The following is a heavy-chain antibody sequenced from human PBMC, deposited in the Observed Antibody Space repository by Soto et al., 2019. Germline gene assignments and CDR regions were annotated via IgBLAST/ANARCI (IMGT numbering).Heavy chain of an antibody. CDR1: GFTFSSYG. V-gene: IGHV3-30*18. J-gene: IGHJ6*02. CDR2: ISYDGSNK. CDR3: AKDLGDYYYYYGMDV. D-gene: IGHD4-17*01. Sequence: RGGSLRLSCTASGFTFSSYGMHWVRQAPGKGLEWVAVISYDGSNKYCADSVKGRFTISRDNSKNTLYLQMNSLRAEDTAVYYCAKDLGDYYYYYGMDVWGQGTTVTVSS.